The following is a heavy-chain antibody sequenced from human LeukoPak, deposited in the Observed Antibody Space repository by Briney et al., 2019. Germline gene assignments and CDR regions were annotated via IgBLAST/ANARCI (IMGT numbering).Heavy chain of an antibody. CDR1: GFTFSKYA. CDR3: NTRPYYYDSSGYYLGNSYYGMDV. V-gene: IGHV3-15*01. J-gene: IGHJ6*02. Sequence: GGSLRLSCAASGFTFSKYAMTWVRRAPGKALEWVGRIKSQTDGGTTEYAAPVKGRFTISRDDSKNTLYLQMNGLKTEDTAVYYCNTRPYYYDSSGYYLGNSYYGMDVWGQGTTVTVSS. CDR2: IKSQTDGGTT. D-gene: IGHD3-22*01.